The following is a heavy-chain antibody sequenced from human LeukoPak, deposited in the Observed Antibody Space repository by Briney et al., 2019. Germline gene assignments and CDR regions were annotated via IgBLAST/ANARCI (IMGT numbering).Heavy chain of an antibody. D-gene: IGHD6-6*01. V-gene: IGHV3-53*04. J-gene: IGHJ4*02. CDR2: IYSGGST. Sequence: PGGSLRLSCAASGFTVSSNYMSWVRQAPGKGLEWVSVIYSGGSTYYADSVKGRFTISRHNSKNTLYLHMNSLRAEDTAVYYCARLPHSSSRDYWGQGTLVTVSS. CDR3: ARLPHSSSRDY. CDR1: GFTVSSNY.